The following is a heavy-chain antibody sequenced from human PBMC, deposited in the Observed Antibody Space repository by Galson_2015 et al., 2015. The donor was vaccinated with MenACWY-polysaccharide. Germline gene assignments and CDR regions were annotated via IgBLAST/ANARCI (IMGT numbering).Heavy chain of an antibody. CDR2: IFDSVNTT. Sequence: SLRLSCAASGFTFSSYAMGWVRQAPGKGLEWVSSIFDSVNTTFYTDSVRGRFAISRDNSKNTLYLQINSLRAEDAAVYYCARYGSRQTPRYLDYWGQGTLVTVSS. D-gene: IGHD6-13*01. CDR1: GFTFSSYA. CDR3: ARYGSRQTPRYLDY. V-gene: IGHV3-23*01. J-gene: IGHJ4*02.